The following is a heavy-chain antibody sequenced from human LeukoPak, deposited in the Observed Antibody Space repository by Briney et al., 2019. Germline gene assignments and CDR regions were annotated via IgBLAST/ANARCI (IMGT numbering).Heavy chain of an antibody. Sequence: PSETLSLTCAVSGYSISSGYYWGWIRQPPGKGLEWIGSIYYSGSTYYNPSLKSRVTISVDTSKNQFSLKLSSVTAADTAVYYCARLSKGGNSDYWGQGTLVTVSS. CDR1: GYSISSGYY. J-gene: IGHJ4*02. CDR2: IYYSGST. CDR3: ARLSKGGNSDY. D-gene: IGHD4-23*01. V-gene: IGHV4-38-2*01.